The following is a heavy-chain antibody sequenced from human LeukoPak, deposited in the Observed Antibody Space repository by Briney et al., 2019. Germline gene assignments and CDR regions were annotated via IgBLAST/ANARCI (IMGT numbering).Heavy chain of an antibody. D-gene: IGHD4-23*01. CDR2: IKEDGSEK. V-gene: IGHV3-7*05. CDR3: AMCPTGVGT. Sequence: GGSLRLSCAASGVTISGYWWTWVRQAPGKGLEWVASIKEDGSEKYYVDSVKGRCTISRDNAKNSLYLQMNSLRVEDTAMYYCAMCPTGVGTSGEGGLVTVSS. CDR1: GVTISGYW. J-gene: IGHJ5*02.